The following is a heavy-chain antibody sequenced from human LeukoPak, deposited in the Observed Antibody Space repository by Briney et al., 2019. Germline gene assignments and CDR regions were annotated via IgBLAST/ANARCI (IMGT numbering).Heavy chain of an antibody. CDR2: ISGSGGST. CDR3: AKDDRYYGSGSYIF. CDR1: GFIFSSYS. J-gene: IGHJ4*02. V-gene: IGHV3-23*01. D-gene: IGHD3-10*01. Sequence: GGSLRLSCAGSGFIFSSYSMSWVRQAPGKGLEWVSAISGSGGSTYYADSVKGRFTISRDNSKNTLYLQMNSLRAEDTAVYYCAKDDRYYGSGSYIFGGQGTLVTVSS.